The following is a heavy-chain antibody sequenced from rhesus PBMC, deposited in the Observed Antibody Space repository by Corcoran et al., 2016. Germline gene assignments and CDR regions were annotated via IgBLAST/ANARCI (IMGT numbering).Heavy chain of an antibody. CDR2: ISGSSGST. J-gene: IGHJ5-1*01. CDR3: ARTPGNRFDV. V-gene: IGHV4-99*01. Sequence: QVQLQESGPGLVKPSETLSLTCAVSGYSISRGYYWGWLRQPPGKGLEYIGYISGSSGSTYYNPSLKSRVTISKDTSKNQISLKLSSVTAADTAVYYCARTPGNRFDVWGPGVLVTVSS. D-gene: IGHD2-39*01. CDR1: GYSISRGYY.